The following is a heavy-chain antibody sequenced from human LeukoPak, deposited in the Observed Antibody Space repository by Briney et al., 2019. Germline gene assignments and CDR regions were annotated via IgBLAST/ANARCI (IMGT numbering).Heavy chain of an antibody. Sequence: GGSLRLSCAASGFTFSSYSMNWVRQAPGKGLEWVSSISSSSSYIYYADSVKGRFTISRDNAKNSLYLQMNSLRAEDTAVYYCARALGRYCSSTSCYLDYWGQGTLVTVSS. V-gene: IGHV3-21*01. CDR1: GFTFSSYS. D-gene: IGHD2-2*01. CDR2: ISSSSSYI. J-gene: IGHJ4*02. CDR3: ARALGRYCSSTSCYLDY.